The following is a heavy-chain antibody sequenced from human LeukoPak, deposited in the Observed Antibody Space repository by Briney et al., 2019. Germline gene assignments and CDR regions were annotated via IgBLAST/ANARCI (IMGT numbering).Heavy chain of an antibody. Sequence: GGSLRLSCSTSGFTFSTYWMSWVRQAPGKGLEWVAHINQDGGEKNYVDSVKGRFTISRDNAKNSLYLQMNSLTAEDTAVYYCARDKLSGACTGSLFDYWGQGTLVTVSS. CDR2: INQDGGEK. D-gene: IGHD2-15*01. CDR1: GFTFSTYW. J-gene: IGHJ4*02. CDR3: ARDKLSGACTGSLFDY. V-gene: IGHV3-7*01.